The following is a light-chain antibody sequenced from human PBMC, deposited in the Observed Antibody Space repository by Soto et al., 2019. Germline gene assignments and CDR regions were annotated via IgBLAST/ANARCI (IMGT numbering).Light chain of an antibody. CDR3: QQYDNRPPYT. Sequence: DIQMTQSTSSLSASVGDRVTITCRSSQSISSYLNWYQQKPGKAPKLLIYDASNLETGVPSRFSGSGSGTDFTFTISSLQPEDIATYYCQQYDNRPPYTLGQGTRLEIK. V-gene: IGKV1-33*01. CDR2: DAS. CDR1: QSISSY. J-gene: IGKJ5*01.